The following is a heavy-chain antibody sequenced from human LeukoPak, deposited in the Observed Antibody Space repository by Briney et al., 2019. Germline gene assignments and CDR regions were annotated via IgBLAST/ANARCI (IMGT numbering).Heavy chain of an antibody. V-gene: IGHV3-7*01. CDR2: IKQDGSEK. Sequence: PGGSLRLSCAASGFTFSSYWMSWVRQAPGKGLEWVANIKQDGSEKYYVDSVKGRFTISRDNAKNSLYLQMNSLRAEDTAVYYCARENPRRLWFGEKYYYMDVWGKGTTVTVSS. D-gene: IGHD3-10*01. J-gene: IGHJ6*03. CDR1: GFTFSSYW. CDR3: ARENPRRLWFGEKYYYMDV.